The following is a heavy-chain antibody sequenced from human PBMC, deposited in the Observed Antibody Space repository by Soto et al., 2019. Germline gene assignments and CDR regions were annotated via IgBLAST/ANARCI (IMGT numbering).Heavy chain of an antibody. V-gene: IGHV3-7*04. D-gene: IGHD3-10*01. CDR3: VRDYFGPGPY. J-gene: IGHJ4*01. CDR1: GFSLSGFW. Sequence: GGSLSLSCVVSGFSLSGFWMSWVRQAPGKGLEWVANIKEDGTQTYYVDSVKGRFTISRDNAKNSLFLQMNSLRVEGTAVYYCVRDYFGPGPYWGQGTLVTVSS. CDR2: IKEDGTQT.